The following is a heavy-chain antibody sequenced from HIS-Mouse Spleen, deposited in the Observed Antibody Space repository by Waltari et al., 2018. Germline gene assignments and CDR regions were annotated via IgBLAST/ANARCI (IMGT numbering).Heavy chain of an antibody. J-gene: IGHJ2*01. V-gene: IGHV4-39*07. CDR2: IYYSGST. CDR3: AREIPYSSSWYDWYFDL. CDR1: GGSIRSSSYS. Sequence: QLQLQESGPGLVKPSETLSLTCPVPGGSIRSSSYSWGWIRQPPGKGLEWVGSIYYSGSTYYNPSLKSRVTISVDTSKNQFSLKLSSVTAADTAVYYCAREIPYSSSWYDWYFDLWGRGTLVTVSS. D-gene: IGHD6-13*01.